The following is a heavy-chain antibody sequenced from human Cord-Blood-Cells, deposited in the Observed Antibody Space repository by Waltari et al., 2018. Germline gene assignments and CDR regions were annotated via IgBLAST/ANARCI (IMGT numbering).Heavy chain of an antibody. J-gene: IGHJ4*02. D-gene: IGHD5-12*01. CDR3: ARGRGYSGYDFDY. CDR2: IYYSGST. Sequence: QVQLQESGPGLVKPSQTLSLTCTVSGGSIRSGGYYWSWIRQHPGKGLEWIGYIYYSGSTYYNPSLKSRVTISVDTSKNQFSLKLSSVTAADTAVYYCARGRGYSGYDFDYWGQGTLVTVSS. CDR1: GGSIRSGGYY. V-gene: IGHV4-31*03.